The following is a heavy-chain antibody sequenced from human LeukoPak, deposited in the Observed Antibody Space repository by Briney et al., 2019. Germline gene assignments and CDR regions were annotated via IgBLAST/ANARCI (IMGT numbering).Heavy chain of an antibody. CDR2: IYYSGST. D-gene: IGHD1-20*01. CDR1: GGTISSYY. J-gene: IGHJ6*02. CDR3: ARLDNSYYYYGRDV. Sequence: SETLSLTCTVSGGTISSYYWSWIRQPPGKGLEWIGYIYYSGSTNYNPSLKSRGTISVDTSKNQFSLKLSSVTAADTAVYYCARLDNSYYYYGRDVWGQGTTVTVSS. V-gene: IGHV4-59*08.